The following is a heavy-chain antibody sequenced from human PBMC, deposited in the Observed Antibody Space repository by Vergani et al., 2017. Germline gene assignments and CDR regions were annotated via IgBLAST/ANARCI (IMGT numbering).Heavy chain of an antibody. J-gene: IGHJ3*02. Sequence: QVQLQESVPGLVKPSETLSLTCTVSGCSISSYYWSWIRPPAGKGLEWIGRIYTSGSTNYNPSLKSRVTMSVDTSKNQFSLKLSSVTAADTAVYYCARVGYYDSSGKEAFDIWGQGTMVTVSA. V-gene: IGHV4-4*07. CDR2: IYTSGST. CDR3: ARVGYYDSSGKEAFDI. D-gene: IGHD3-22*01. CDR1: GCSISSYY.